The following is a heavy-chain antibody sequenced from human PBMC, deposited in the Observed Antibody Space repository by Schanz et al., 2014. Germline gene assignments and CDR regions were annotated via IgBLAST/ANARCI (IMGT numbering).Heavy chain of an antibody. J-gene: IGHJ3*02. V-gene: IGHV3-30*03. D-gene: IGHD3-10*01. CDR2: ISYDGSKK. Sequence: QVQLVESGGGVVQPGRSLRLSCAASGFMFSSYGMHWVRQAPGKGLEWVGVISYDGSKKSYADSVKGRFTISRDNSKNTLYLQMNSLRPEDTAVYYCAREGFRELSAFDIWGQGTMVTVSS. CDR1: GFMFSSYG. CDR3: AREGFRELSAFDI.